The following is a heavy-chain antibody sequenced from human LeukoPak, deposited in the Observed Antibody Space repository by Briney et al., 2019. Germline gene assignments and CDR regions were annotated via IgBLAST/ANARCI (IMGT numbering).Heavy chain of an antibody. D-gene: IGHD3-22*01. CDR2: IIPIFGTA. CDR1: GCTFSSYA. J-gene: IGHJ4*02. V-gene: IGHV1-69*05. CDR3: ARSPAHRYYYDSSGYLDY. Sequence: ASVKVSCKASGCTFSSYAISWMRQAPGQGLEWMGRIIPIFGTANYAQKFQARVTITTDESTSKAYMELSSLRSEDTAVYYCARSPAHRYYYDSSGYLDYWGQGTLVTVSS.